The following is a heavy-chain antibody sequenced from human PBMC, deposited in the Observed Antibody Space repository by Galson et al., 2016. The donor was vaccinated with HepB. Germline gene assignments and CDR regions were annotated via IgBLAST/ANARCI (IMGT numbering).Heavy chain of an antibody. CDR3: ATELRSWQKGGLDS. V-gene: IGHV3-53*01. Sequence: SLRLSCAASGFTVSNNYMTWVRQSPGKGLEWLSVIYIGGDTYYAASVKGRFTSSRDNSKNTLYLQMNSLRAEDTAVYYCATELRSWQKGGLDSWGQGTLATVSS. D-gene: IGHD5-12*01. CDR2: IYIGGDT. CDR1: GFTVSNNY. J-gene: IGHJ4*02.